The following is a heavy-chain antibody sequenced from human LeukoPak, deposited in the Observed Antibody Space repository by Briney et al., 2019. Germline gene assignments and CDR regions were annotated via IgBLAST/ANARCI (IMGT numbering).Heavy chain of an antibody. CDR1: RYSLTSYY. D-gene: IGHD5-18*01. CDR2: INPSGGST. Sequence: ASVKVSCKASRYSLTSYYMHWVRQAPGQGLEWMGIINPSGGSTSYAQKFQGRVTMTRDMSTSTVYMELSSLRSEDTAVYYCARMNTAMVLGDWFDPWGQGTLVTVSS. J-gene: IGHJ5*02. V-gene: IGHV1-46*01. CDR3: ARMNTAMVLGDWFDP.